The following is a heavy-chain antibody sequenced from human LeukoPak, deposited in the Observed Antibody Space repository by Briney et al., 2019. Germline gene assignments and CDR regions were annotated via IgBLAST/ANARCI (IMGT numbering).Heavy chain of an antibody. Sequence: SSETLSLTCTVSGGSISSSSYYWGWIRQPPGKGLEWIGSIYYSGSTYYNPSRKSRVTISVYTAKNQFSLKLSSVPAADTAVYYCARGYCTNGVCYTIDYWGQGTLVTVSS. D-gene: IGHD2-8*01. CDR3: ARGYCTNGVCYTIDY. CDR2: IYYSGST. J-gene: IGHJ4*02. CDR1: GGSISSSSYY. V-gene: IGHV4-39*01.